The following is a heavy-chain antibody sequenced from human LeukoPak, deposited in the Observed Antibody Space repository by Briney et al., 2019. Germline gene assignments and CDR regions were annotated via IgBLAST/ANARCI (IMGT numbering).Heavy chain of an antibody. CDR3: TRSFGGSGDY. Sequence: GGSLRLSCAVSGFTFSYYWMHWLRHASGKGLVWISRINTDGSVTDYADSVKGRFTISRDNAKSTLYLQMNSLITEDTALYYCTRSFGGSGDYWGQGRLVTVSS. D-gene: IGHD4-23*01. CDR2: INTDGSVT. V-gene: IGHV3-74*01. CDR1: GFTFSYYW. J-gene: IGHJ4*02.